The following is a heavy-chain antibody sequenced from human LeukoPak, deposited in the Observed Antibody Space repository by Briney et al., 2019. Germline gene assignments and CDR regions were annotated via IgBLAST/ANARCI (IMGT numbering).Heavy chain of an antibody. J-gene: IGHJ3*02. D-gene: IGHD6-13*01. Sequence: GGSLRLSCAASGFTFSSYSMNWVRQTPGKGLEWVSSISSSSSYIYYADSVKGRFTISRDNAKNSLYLQMNSLRAEDTAVYYCARPLRRSCSWHGDAFDIWGQGTMVTVSS. V-gene: IGHV3-21*01. CDR1: GFTFSSYS. CDR3: ARPLRRSCSWHGDAFDI. CDR2: ISSSSSYI.